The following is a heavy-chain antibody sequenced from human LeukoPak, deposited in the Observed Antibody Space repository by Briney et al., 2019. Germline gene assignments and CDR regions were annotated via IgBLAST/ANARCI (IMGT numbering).Heavy chain of an antibody. CDR3: ARSLVRRPY. CDR1: GFTFSSYE. CDR2: ISSSSSTI. V-gene: IGHV3-48*01. J-gene: IGHJ4*02. D-gene: IGHD6-13*01. Sequence: GGSLRLSCAASGFTFSSYEMNWVRQAPGKGLEWVSYISSSSSTIYYADSVKGRFTISRDNAKNSLYLQMNSLRAEDTAVYYCARSLVRRPYWGQGTLVTVSS.